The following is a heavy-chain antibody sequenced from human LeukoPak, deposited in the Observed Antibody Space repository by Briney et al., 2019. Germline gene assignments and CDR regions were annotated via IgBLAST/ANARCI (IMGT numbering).Heavy chain of an antibody. CDR2: FDPKDGET. CDR3: ATDLRYSSSSYFLFDY. J-gene: IGHJ4*02. D-gene: IGHD6-6*01. V-gene: IGHV1-24*01. Sequence: ASVKVSCKVSGYTLTELSMHWVRQAPGKGLEWMGGFDPKDGETIYAQKFQGRVTMTEDTSTDTAYMELSSLRFEDTAVYYCATDLRYSSSSYFLFDYWGQGTLVTVSS. CDR1: GYTLTELS.